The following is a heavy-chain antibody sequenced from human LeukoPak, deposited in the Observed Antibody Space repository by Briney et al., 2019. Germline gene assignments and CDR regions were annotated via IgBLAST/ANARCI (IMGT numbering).Heavy chain of an antibody. CDR3: ARCPYDSTGYYSVPSHLDY. D-gene: IGHD3-22*01. Sequence: GGPRRLSCAGAGFTFSGYWMTWIRQAAGKGLAWVAKKKQDRTPKYYGDSLRGRCNISRDKGKNSLFLQMNSLSDEHQAVYYCARCPYDSTGYYSVPSHLDYWGEGTVVTVSS. J-gene: IGHJ4*02. CDR1: GFTFSGYW. V-gene: IGHV3-7*01. CDR2: KKQDRTPK.